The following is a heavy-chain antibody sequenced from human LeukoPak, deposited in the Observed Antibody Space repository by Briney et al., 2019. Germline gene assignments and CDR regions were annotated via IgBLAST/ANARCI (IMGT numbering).Heavy chain of an antibody. J-gene: IGHJ6*03. CDR1: GFTFSSYA. Sequence: GGSLRLSCAASGFTFSSYAMSWVRQAPGKGLEWVSAISGSGGSTCYEDSVKGRFTISRDNSKNTLYLQMNSLRAEDTAVYYCANSPPAATDYYYYYMDVWGKGTTVTVSS. CDR3: ANSPPAATDYYYYYMDV. D-gene: IGHD2-2*01. CDR2: ISGSGGST. V-gene: IGHV3-23*01.